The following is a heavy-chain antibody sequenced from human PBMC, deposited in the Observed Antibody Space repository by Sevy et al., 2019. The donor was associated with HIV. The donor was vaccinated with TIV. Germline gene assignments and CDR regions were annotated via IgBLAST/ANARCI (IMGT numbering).Heavy chain of an antibody. CDR1: GFSFGDYD. CDR2: IGTAGDT. Sequence: GGSLRLSCAASGFSFGDYDMHWVRQLSGKGLEWVSSIGTAGDTYYQGSVEGRFIISRENATNSVYFQMRSLRAGDTATFYCVRGSPSESEILLGASDADNWYFELWGRGTLVTGSS. D-gene: IGHD1-26*01. V-gene: IGHV3-13*01. J-gene: IGHJ2*01. CDR3: VRGSPSESEILLGASDADNWYFEL.